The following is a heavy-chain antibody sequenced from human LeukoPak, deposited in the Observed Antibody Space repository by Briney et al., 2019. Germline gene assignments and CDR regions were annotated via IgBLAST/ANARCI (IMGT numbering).Heavy chain of an antibody. CDR2: IQISGNT. CDR3: ASGGVAGRWPLDY. Sequence: SETLSLTCTVSGGSISSYYCSWIWQPAGKRLEWIGRIQISGNTNYNPSLKSRATMSVDTSKNQFSLKLTSVTAADTAVYYCASGGVAGRWPLDYWGQGTLVSVSS. CDR1: GGSISSYY. D-gene: IGHD6-19*01. V-gene: IGHV4-4*07. J-gene: IGHJ4*02.